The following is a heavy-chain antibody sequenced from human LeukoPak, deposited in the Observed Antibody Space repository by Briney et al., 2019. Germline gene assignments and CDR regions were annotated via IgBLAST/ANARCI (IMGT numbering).Heavy chain of an antibody. D-gene: IGHD5-18*01. Sequence: SETLSLTCTVSGGSISSSSYYWGWIRQPPGKGLEWIGSIYYSGSTYYNPSLKSRVTISVDTSKSQFSLKLSSVTAADTAVYYCARVVDTAMVSSEDAFDIWGQGTMVTVSS. CDR3: ARVVDTAMVSSEDAFDI. J-gene: IGHJ3*02. V-gene: IGHV4-39*07. CDR2: IYYSGST. CDR1: GGSISSSSYY.